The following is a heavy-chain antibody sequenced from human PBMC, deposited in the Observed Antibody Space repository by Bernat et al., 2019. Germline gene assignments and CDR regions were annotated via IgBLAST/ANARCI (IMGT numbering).Heavy chain of an antibody. J-gene: IGHJ2*01. D-gene: IGHD3-3*01. CDR3: ARGRLDWQSYGTCDL. V-gene: IGHV3-48*01. Sequence: EVQLVESGGGLVQPGGSLRLSCGASEFNFHNHSMNWVRQAPGKGLEWVAFISSRSTNIDYADSVKGRFTISRDNAKSSLYLQMNSLRVEDTAVYYCARGRLDWQSYGTCDLWGRGTLVAVSS. CDR2: ISSRSTNI. CDR1: EFNFHNHS.